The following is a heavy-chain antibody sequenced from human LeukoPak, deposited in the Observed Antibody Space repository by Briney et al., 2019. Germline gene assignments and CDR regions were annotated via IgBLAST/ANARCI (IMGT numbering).Heavy chain of an antibody. CDR1: GGFISNYY. D-gene: IGHD5-24*01. CDR3: ARAFQYNYGRGPFDY. J-gene: IGHJ4*02. V-gene: IGHV4-59*01. Sequence: SETLSLTCTVSGGFISNYYWTWLRQPPGKGLEWIGHIFWSGTTIHNPSLTSRLTISIDTSRSQFSLKLNSVTAADTAIYYCARAFQYNYGRGPFDYWGQGSLVIVSP. CDR2: IFWSGTT.